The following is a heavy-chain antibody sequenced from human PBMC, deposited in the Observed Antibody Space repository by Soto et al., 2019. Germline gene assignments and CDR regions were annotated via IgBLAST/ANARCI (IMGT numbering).Heavy chain of an antibody. J-gene: IGHJ5*02. D-gene: IGHD2-15*01. CDR1: GFTFSSYA. CDR3: EKLEIYCSGGICSFEGNDYHSYGHAVPAQRPADP. CDR2: ISGSGGST. Sequence: GGSLRLSCAASGFTFSSYAMNWVRQAPGKGLEWVSAISGSGGSTYYADSVKGRFTISRDNSKNTLYLQMSSLRAEDPAVYYCEKLEIYCSGGICSFEGNDYHSYGHAVPAQRPADP. V-gene: IGHV3-23*01.